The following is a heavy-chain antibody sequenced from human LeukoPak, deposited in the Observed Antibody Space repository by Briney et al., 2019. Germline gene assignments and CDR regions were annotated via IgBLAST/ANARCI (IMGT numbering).Heavy chain of an antibody. Sequence: PSETLSLTCTVSGGSISGYYWTWIRQPPGKGLEWIGYVYHGGGTSYNPSLKSRVTIAVDTSKNQFSLKLTSVTAADTAVYYCARDNADYASGGDWFDPWGQGTLVTVSS. D-gene: IGHD3-10*01. J-gene: IGHJ5*02. CDR2: VYHGGGT. CDR1: GGSISGYY. CDR3: ARDNADYASGGDWFDP. V-gene: IGHV4-59*01.